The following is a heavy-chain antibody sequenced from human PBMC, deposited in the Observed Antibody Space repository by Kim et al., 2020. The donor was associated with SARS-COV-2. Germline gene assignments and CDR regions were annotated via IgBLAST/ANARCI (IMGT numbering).Heavy chain of an antibody. CDR1: GFTFSSYA. CDR3: AKPGSTRWSLPGVVTPYYYYYYGMDV. D-gene: IGHD3-3*01. J-gene: IGHJ6*02. V-gene: IGHV3-23*01. Sequence: GGSLRLSCAASGFTFSSYAMSWVRQAPGKGLEWVSAISGSGGSTYYADSVKGRFTISRDNSKNTLYLQMNSLRAEDTAVYYCAKPGSTRWSLPGVVTPYYYYYYGMDVWGQGTTVTVSS. CDR2: ISGSGGST.